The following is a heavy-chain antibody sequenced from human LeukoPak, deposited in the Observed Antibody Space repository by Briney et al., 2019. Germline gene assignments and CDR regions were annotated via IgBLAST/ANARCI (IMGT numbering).Heavy chain of an antibody. Sequence: SETLSLTCTVSGGSINSNYYWGWIRQPPGKGLEWIGSIDYSGSTYYNPSLKSRVTISVDTSKNQFSLKLSSVTAADTAVYYCARDRYYDSSGYYYRVSHYFDYWGQGTLVTVSS. CDR1: GGSINSNYY. D-gene: IGHD3-22*01. CDR3: ARDRYYDSSGYYYRVSHYFDY. CDR2: IDYSGST. J-gene: IGHJ4*02. V-gene: IGHV4-39*07.